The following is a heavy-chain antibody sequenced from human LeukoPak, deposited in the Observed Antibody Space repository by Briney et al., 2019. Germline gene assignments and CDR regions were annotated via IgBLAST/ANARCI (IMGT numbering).Heavy chain of an antibody. J-gene: IGHJ4*02. CDR1: GFTFSSYA. D-gene: IGHD5-12*01. CDR2: IKSKSDGGTT. Sequence: GRSLRLSCAASGFTFSSYAMHWVRQAPGKGLEWVGLIKSKSDGGTTDFAAPVKGRFTISRDDSKNILYLQMNSLTSEDTAIYYCTQGSGYYFNYWGQGTLVTVSS. V-gene: IGHV3-15*07. CDR3: TQGSGYYFNY.